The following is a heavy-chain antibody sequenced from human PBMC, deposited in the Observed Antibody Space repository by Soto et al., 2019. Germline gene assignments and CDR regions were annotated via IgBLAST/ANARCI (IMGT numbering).Heavy chain of an antibody. CDR3: ATTGDYCGGDCYYAFDI. Sequence: RASVKVSCQVSGYNLTELSMHWVRQAPGKGLEWMGGFDPEDGETIYAQKFQGRVTMNEDTSTDTAYMGLSSLRSEDTAVYYCATTGDYCGGDCYYAFDIWGQGTMVTVSS. D-gene: IGHD2-21*02. V-gene: IGHV1-24*01. CDR2: FDPEDGET. J-gene: IGHJ3*02. CDR1: GYNLTELS.